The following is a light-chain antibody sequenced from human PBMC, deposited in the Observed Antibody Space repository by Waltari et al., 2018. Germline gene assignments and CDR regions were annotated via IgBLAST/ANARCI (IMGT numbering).Light chain of an antibody. J-gene: IGKJ1*01. CDR2: AAS. CDR3: QNHERLPAT. Sequence: TQSPGNLSLSPGERATPSCRASQNIGTYLVWYQQKPGKPPRLLMYAASRRATGVPDRFSGSGSGTDFSLTISRLEPEDFAVYYCQNHERLPATFGQGTRVEIK. V-gene: IGKV3-20*01. CDR1: QNIGTY.